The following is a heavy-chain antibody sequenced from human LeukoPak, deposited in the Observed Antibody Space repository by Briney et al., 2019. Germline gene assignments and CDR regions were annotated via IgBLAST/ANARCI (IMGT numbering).Heavy chain of an antibody. D-gene: IGHD3-10*01. V-gene: IGHV4-4*07. CDR2: ISTSGST. CDR1: GGSFSGYY. CDR3: AREAYGSGSYYDY. Sequence: SETLSLTCAVYGGSFSGYYWSWIRQPAGKGLESIGHISTSGSTNYNPSLKSRVTMSVDTSKNQFSLKLSSVTAADAAVYYCAREAYGSGSYYDYWGPGTLVTVSS. J-gene: IGHJ4*02.